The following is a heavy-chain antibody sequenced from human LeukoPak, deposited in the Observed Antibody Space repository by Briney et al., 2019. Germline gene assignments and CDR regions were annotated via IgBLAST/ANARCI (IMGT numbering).Heavy chain of an antibody. CDR2: IYTSGST. Sequence: SETLSLTCTVSGGSISSGSYYWSWIRQPAGKGLEWIGRIYTSGSTNYNPSLKSRVTISVDTSKNQFSLKLSSVTAADTAVYYCARRTVGAGVDYWGQGTLVTVSS. V-gene: IGHV4-61*02. D-gene: IGHD1-26*01. CDR1: GGSISSGSYY. CDR3: ARRTVGAGVDY. J-gene: IGHJ4*02.